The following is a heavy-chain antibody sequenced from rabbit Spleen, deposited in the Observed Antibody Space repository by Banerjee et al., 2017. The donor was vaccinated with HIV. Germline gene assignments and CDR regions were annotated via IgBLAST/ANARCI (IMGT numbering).Heavy chain of an antibody. V-gene: IGHV1S45*01. J-gene: IGHJ6*01. CDR2: IYAARGTT. CDR1: GIDFTKYY. D-gene: IGHD8-1*01. CDR3: ARDSGSSFSSYGMDL. Sequence: QEQLVESGGGLVTPGGSLTLSCKASGIDFTKYYISWVRQAPGKGLEWIGIIYAARGTTDYASWVNGRFTISKTSSTTVTLQMTSLTAADTATYFCARDSGSSFSSYGMDLWGPGTLVTVS.